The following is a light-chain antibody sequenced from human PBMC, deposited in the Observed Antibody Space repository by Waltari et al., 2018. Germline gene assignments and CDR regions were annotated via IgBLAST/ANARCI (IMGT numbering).Light chain of an antibody. CDR3: QQYNNWPPFT. Sequence: EIVMTQSPATLSVSPGERATLPCRASQCINSQLAWYQQKPGQAPRLLIYDASTRATGIPARFSGSGSGTEFTLTISSLQSEDFAVYFCQQYNNWPPFTFGQGTKLEIK. V-gene: IGKV3-15*01. CDR2: DAS. CDR1: QCINSQ. J-gene: IGKJ2*01.